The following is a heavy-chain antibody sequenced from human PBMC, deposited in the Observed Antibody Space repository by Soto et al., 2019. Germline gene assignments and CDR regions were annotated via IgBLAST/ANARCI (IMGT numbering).Heavy chain of an antibody. CDR3: ARGELSGDEWLPVDY. CDR2: IDYSGST. Sequence: QVQLQESGPGLVKPSQTLSLTCTVSGGSISSGDYYWSWIRQPPGKGLEWIGYIDYSGSTYYNPSLKSRVTISVDTSKNQFSLKLSSVTAADTAVYYCARGELSGDEWLPVDYWGQGTLVTVSS. J-gene: IGHJ4*02. V-gene: IGHV4-30-4*01. CDR1: GGSISSGDYY. D-gene: IGHD5-12*01.